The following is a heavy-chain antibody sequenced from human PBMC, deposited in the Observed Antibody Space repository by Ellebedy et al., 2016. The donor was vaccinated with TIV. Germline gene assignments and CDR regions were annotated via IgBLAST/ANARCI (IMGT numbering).Heavy chain of an antibody. J-gene: IGHJ1*01. CDR3: AEYCSSTSCYGAAEYFQH. D-gene: IGHD2-2*01. V-gene: IGHV1-2*02. Sequence: ASVKVSCKASGYTFTGYYMHWVRQAPGQGLEWMGWINPNSGGTNYAQKFQGRVTMTRDTSISTAYMELSRLRSDDTAVYYCAEYCSSTSCYGAAEYFQHWGQGTLVTVSS. CDR2: INPNSGGT. CDR1: GYTFTGYY.